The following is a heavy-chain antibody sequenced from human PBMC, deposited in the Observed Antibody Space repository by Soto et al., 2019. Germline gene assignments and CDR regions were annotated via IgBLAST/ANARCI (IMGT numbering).Heavy chain of an antibody. J-gene: IGHJ4*02. Sequence: EVQLVESGGGLVQPGGSLRLSCAASGFTFSRYEMNWVRQAPGKGLEWVSYISSSGSTIYYADSVKGRFTISRDNAKNSLYLQMNSLRAEDTAVYYCARDYSSNYYDSSGYSYWGQGTLVTVSS. CDR2: ISSSGSTI. CDR3: ARDYSSNYYDSSGYSY. V-gene: IGHV3-48*03. D-gene: IGHD3-22*01. CDR1: GFTFSRYE.